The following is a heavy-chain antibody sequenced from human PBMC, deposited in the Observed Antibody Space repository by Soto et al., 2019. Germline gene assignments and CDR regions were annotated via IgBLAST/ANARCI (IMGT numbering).Heavy chain of an antibody. Sequence: EVQLVESGGGLVQPGGSLRLSCAASGFTLSNYWMSWVRQAPGKGLEWVANIKQDGSEKNYVDSVKGRFTISRDNAKSSLYLKRNGRRAGDTAGYYCARVPTVGGYWGRGTLVTVSS. J-gene: IGHJ4*02. D-gene: IGHD4-17*01. CDR2: IKQDGSEK. CDR3: ARVPTVGGY. CDR1: GFTLSNYW. V-gene: IGHV3-7*01.